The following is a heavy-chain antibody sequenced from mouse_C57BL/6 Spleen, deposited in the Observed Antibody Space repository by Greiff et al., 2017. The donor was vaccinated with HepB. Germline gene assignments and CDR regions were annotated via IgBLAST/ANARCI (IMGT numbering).Heavy chain of an antibody. CDR1: GYTFTSYW. CDR3: ARSTGTGYFDY. CDR2: IDPSDSYT. J-gene: IGHJ2*01. D-gene: IGHD4-1*02. V-gene: IGHV1-50*01. Sequence: QVQLQQPGAELVKPGASVKLSCKASGYTFTSYWMQWVNQRPGQGLEWIGEIDPSDSYTNYNQKFKGKATLTVDTSSSTAYMQLSSLTSEDSAVYYCARSTGTGYFDYWGQGTTLTVSS.